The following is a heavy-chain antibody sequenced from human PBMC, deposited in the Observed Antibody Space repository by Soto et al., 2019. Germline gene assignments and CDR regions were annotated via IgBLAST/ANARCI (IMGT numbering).Heavy chain of an antibody. CDR3: ARSAYYCSSTSCYANYYYGMDV. V-gene: IGHV3-33*01. CDR1: GFTFSSYG. J-gene: IGHJ6*02. D-gene: IGHD2-2*01. Sequence: PGGSLRLSCAASGFTFSSYGMHWVRQAPGKGLEWVAVIWYDGSNKYYADSVKGRFTISRDNSKNTLYLQMNSLRAEDTAVYYCARSAYYCSSTSCYANYYYGMDVWGQGTTVTVSS. CDR2: IWYDGSNK.